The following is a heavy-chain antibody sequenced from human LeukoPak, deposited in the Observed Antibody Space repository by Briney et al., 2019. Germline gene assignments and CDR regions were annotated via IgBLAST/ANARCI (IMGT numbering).Heavy chain of an antibody. CDR3: ARVMSDYYGSGSYSYFDY. Sequence: SETLSLTCTVSGGSISSGGYYWSWIRQPPGKGLEWIGYIYHSGSTYYNPSLKSRVTISVDRSKNQFSLKLSSVTAADTAVYYCARVMSDYYGSGSYSYFDYWGQGTLVTVSS. CDR1: GGSISSGGYY. V-gene: IGHV4-30-2*01. CDR2: IYHSGST. J-gene: IGHJ4*02. D-gene: IGHD3-10*01.